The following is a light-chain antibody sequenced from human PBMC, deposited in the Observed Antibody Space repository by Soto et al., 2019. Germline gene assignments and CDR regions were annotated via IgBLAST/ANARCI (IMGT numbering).Light chain of an antibody. CDR1: QSVSSY. CDR2: DAS. Sequence: EIVLTQPPATLSLSPGERATLSCRASQSVSSYLLWYQQKPGQAPRLLIYDASNRATGIPARFSGSGSETDFTLTISSLEPEDFAVYYCQHRMNWPLTFGQGTRLEI. CDR3: QHRMNWPLT. V-gene: IGKV3-11*01. J-gene: IGKJ5*01.